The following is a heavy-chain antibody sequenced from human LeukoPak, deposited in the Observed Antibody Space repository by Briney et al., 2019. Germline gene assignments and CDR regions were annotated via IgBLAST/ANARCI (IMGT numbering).Heavy chain of an antibody. D-gene: IGHD6-19*01. CDR1: GFTFSDYW. CDR2: IKNAGSET. J-gene: IGHJ4*02. Sequence: GGSLRLSCAASGFTFSDYWVHWVRQVPGKGLVWVSRIKNAGSETSYADSVKGRFTISRDNAKNTLFLQMNSLRAEDTAVYYCSRVRVSVAGTIPFDYWGQGTLVTVSS. CDR3: SRVRVSVAGTIPFDY. V-gene: IGHV3-74*01.